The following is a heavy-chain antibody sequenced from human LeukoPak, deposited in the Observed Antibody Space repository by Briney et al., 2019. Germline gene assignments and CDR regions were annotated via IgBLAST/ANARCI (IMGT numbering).Heavy chain of an antibody. Sequence: SVKVSCKASGGTFSSYAISWVRQAPGQGLEWMGGIIPIFGTANYAQKFQGRVTITTDESTSTAYMELSSLRSEDTAVYYCATPGGYSYGYWGEIDYWGQGTLVTVSS. CDR2: IIPIFGTA. D-gene: IGHD5-18*01. CDR1: GGTFSSYA. CDR3: ATPGGYSYGYWGEIDY. J-gene: IGHJ4*02. V-gene: IGHV1-69*05.